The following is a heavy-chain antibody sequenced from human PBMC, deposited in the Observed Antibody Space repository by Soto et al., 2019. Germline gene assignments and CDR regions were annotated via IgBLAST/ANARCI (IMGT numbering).Heavy chain of an antibody. CDR1: GYTFTSYG. Sequence: ASVKVSCKASGYTFTSYGISWVRQAPGQGLEWMGWISAYNGNTNYAQKLQGRVTMTTDTSTSTAYMELRSLRSDDTAVYYCARVSTGTIFGVVTHAEYFQHWGQGTLVTVSS. CDR3: ARVSTGTIFGVVTHAEYFQH. J-gene: IGHJ1*01. D-gene: IGHD3-3*01. CDR2: ISAYNGNT. V-gene: IGHV1-18*01.